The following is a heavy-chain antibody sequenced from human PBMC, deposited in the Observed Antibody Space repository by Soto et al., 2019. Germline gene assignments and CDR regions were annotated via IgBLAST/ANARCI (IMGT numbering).Heavy chain of an antibody. CDR3: ASCDGGSCYGYYFDY. J-gene: IGHJ4*02. CDR1: GYSFTSYW. V-gene: IGHV5-51*01. Sequence: GESLKISCKGSGYSFTSYWIGWVRQMPGKGLEWMGIIYPGDSDTRYSPSFQGQVTISADKSISTAYLQWSSLKASDTDMYYCASCDGGSCYGYYFDYWGQGTLVTVSS. D-gene: IGHD2-15*01. CDR2: IYPGDSDT.